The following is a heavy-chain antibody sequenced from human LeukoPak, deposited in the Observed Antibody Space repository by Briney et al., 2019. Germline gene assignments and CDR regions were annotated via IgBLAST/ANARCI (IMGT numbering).Heavy chain of an antibody. J-gene: IGHJ4*02. Sequence: APVKVSCKASGYTFTSYYMHWVRQAPGQGLEWMGIINPSGGSTSYAQKFQGRVTMTRDTSTSTVYMELSSLRSEDTAVYYCATDGIAAAAPPDYWGQGTLVTVSP. CDR2: INPSGGST. V-gene: IGHV1-46*01. CDR1: GYTFTSYY. D-gene: IGHD6-13*01. CDR3: ATDGIAAAAPPDY.